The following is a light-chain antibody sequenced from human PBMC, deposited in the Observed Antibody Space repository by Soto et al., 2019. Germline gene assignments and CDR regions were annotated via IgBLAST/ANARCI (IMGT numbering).Light chain of an antibody. J-gene: IGKJ4*01. Sequence: EIVMTQSPATLSVSPGERATLSCRASQSVSSNLAWYQQKPGQAPRLLIYAASTRATGIPARFSGSGSGTEFTLTISSLQSEDFAVYYCQHYNKWPPEGTFGGGTTVEIE. V-gene: IGKV3-15*01. CDR1: QSVSSN. CDR2: AAS. CDR3: QHYNKWPPEGT.